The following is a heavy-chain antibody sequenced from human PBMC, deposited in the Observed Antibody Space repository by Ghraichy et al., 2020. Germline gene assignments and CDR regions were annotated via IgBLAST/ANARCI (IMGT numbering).Heavy chain of an antibody. CDR1: GFTFTRYW. D-gene: IGHD2-2*01. J-gene: IGHJ3*01. CDR3: ARDCSSTSCYDAYDF. V-gene: IGHV3-7*05. Sequence: GGSLRLSCAVSGFTFTRYWMAWVRQAPGKGLEWVANMNQEGSETSYVDSVKGRFTISRDNAKNSMFLQMNSLRAEDTAVYYCARDCSSTSCYDAYDFWGQGTMVTVSS. CDR2: MNQEGSET.